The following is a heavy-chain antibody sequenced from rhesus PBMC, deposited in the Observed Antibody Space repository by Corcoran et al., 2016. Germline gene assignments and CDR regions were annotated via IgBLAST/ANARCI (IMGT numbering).Heavy chain of an antibody. CDR3: AKDHQKVWTGYYIGMDY. J-gene: IGHJ4*01. V-gene: IGHV5-20*01. Sequence: EVQLVQSGAEVKRPGESLKISCKTSGYSFTSYWISWVRQMPGKGLEWMGAIDPIDSDTRYTPSFQGQVTISADRSISTAYLQWSRLKASDTATYYCAKDHQKVWTGYYIGMDYWGQGVLVTVSS. D-gene: IGHD3-3*01. CDR2: IDPIDSDT. CDR1: GYSFTSYW.